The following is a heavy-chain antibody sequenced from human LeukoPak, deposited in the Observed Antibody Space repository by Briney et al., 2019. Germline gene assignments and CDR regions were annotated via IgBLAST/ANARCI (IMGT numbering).Heavy chain of an antibody. CDR3: ARLVAYSNYEGYFDY. D-gene: IGHD4-11*01. J-gene: IGHJ4*02. V-gene: IGHV4-39*01. CDR2: IYYSGST. Sequence: SETLYLTCTVSGGSISSSSYYWGWIRQPPGKGLEWIGSIYYSGSTYYNPSLKSRVTISVDTSKNQFSLKLSSVTAADTAVYYCARLVAYSNYEGYFDYWGQGTLVTVSS. CDR1: GGSISSSSYY.